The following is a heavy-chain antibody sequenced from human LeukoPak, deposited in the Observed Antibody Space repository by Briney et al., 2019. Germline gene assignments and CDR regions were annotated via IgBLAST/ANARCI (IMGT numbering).Heavy chain of an antibody. V-gene: IGHV4-38-2*01. Sequence: SETLSLTCAVSGYSISSGYYWGWIRQPPGKGLEWIGSMYHNRGTYYNPSLKSRVTIPMDTSKNQFSLRLSSVTAADTAVYYCASYYASGVSAYDYFGMDVWGKGTTVTVSS. CDR3: ASYYASGVSAYDYFGMDV. CDR2: MYHNRGT. CDR1: GYSISSGYY. D-gene: IGHD3-10*01. J-gene: IGHJ6*04.